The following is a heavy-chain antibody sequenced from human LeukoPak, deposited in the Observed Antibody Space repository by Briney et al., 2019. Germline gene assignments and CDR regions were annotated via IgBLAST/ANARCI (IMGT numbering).Heavy chain of an antibody. CDR1: GGTFSSCA. J-gene: IGHJ6*03. CDR2: IIPIFGTA. CDR3: ASVERYSSSWFPYYYYYMDV. D-gene: IGHD6-13*01. V-gene: IGHV1-69*05. Sequence: SVKVSCKASGGTFSSCAISWVRQAPGQGLEWMGGIIPIFGTANYAQKFQGRVTITTDESTSTAYMELSSLRSEDTAVYYCASVERYSSSWFPYYYYYMDVWGKGTTVTVSS.